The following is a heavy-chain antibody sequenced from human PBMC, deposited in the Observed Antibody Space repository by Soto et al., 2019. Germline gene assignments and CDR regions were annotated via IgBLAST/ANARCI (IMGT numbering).Heavy chain of an antibody. CDR2: IYYSGST. J-gene: IGHJ3*02. D-gene: IGHD4-17*01. CDR1: GGSISSYY. V-gene: IGHV4-59*08. Sequence: SETLSLTCTVSGGSISSYYWSWIRQPPGKGLEWIGYIYYSGSTNYNPSLKSRVTISVDTSKNQFSLKLSSVTAADTAVYYCARLHPGYGVRTTDAFDIWGQGTMVTVSS. CDR3: ARLHPGYGVRTTDAFDI.